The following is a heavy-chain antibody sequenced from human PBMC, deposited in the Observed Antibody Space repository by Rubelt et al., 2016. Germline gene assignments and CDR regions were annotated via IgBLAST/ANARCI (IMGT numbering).Heavy chain of an antibody. V-gene: IGHV3-23*01. CDR1: GFTFSYD. Sequence: EVQVLESGGGLVQPGGSLRLSCSASGFTFSYDVSWVRQAPGKGLEWVSGTSGRGNYTSYAESVKGRFTISRDTSVYLQMNNLRDEDTAVYYCAKGLGSGWGLDYWGQGTLVTVSS. J-gene: IGHJ4*02. CDR3: AKGLGSGWGLDY. D-gene: IGHD6-19*01. CDR2: TSGRGNYT.